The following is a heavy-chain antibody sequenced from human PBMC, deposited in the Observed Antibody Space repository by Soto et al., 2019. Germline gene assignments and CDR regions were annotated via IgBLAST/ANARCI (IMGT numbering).Heavy chain of an antibody. CDR2: ISGSGGST. D-gene: IGHD6-13*01. CDR3: AKGREPYSSSWPYYYYGMDV. V-gene: IGHV3-23*01. Sequence: GGSLRLSCAASGFTFSSYAMSWVRQAPGKGLEWVSAISGSGGSTYYADSVKGRFTISRDNSKNTLYLQMNSLRAEDTAVYYCAKGREPYSSSWPYYYYGMDVWGQGTTVTVS. J-gene: IGHJ6*02. CDR1: GFTFSSYA.